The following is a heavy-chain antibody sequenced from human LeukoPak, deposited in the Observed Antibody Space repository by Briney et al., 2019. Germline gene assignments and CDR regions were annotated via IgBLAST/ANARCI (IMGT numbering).Heavy chain of an antibody. CDR3: AKTYYYDSSGYSLDY. CDR1: GFTFSSYA. D-gene: IGHD3-22*01. CDR2: FSGSGGDT. V-gene: IGHV3-23*01. Sequence: GGSLRLSCAASGFTFSSYAMSWVRQAPGKGLEWVSAFSGSGGDTYYADSVKGRFTISRDNSKNTLYLQMNSLRAEDTAVYYCAKTYYYDSSGYSLDYWGQGTLVTVSS. J-gene: IGHJ4*02.